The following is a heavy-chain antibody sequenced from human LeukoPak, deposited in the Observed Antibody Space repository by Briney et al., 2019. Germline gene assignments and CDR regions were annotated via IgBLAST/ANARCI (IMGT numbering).Heavy chain of an antibody. CDR2: ISGSGGST. Sequence: GGSLRLSCAASGFTFSSYSMNWVRQAPGKGLEWVSAISGSGGSTYYADSVKGRFTISRDNSKNTLYLQMNSLRAEDTAVYYCAKGAPVRFGEPYYFDYWGQGTLVTVSS. J-gene: IGHJ4*02. V-gene: IGHV3-23*01. CDR3: AKGAPVRFGEPYYFDY. CDR1: GFTFSSYS. D-gene: IGHD3-10*01.